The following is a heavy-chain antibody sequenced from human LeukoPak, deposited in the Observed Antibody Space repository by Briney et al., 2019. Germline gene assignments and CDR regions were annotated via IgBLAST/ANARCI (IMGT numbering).Heavy chain of an antibody. CDR2: INPNSGGT. J-gene: IGHJ4*02. CDR1: GYTFSGYY. D-gene: IGHD2/OR15-2a*01. Sequence: ASVKVSCKASGYTFSGYYMHWVRQAPGRGLEWMGWINPNSGGTNCAQKFQGRVTMTRDTSISTAYMEVTRLRSDDTAVYYCARGSFYASGNYLVDYWGQGTLITVSS. V-gene: IGHV1-2*02. CDR3: ARGSFYASGNYLVDY.